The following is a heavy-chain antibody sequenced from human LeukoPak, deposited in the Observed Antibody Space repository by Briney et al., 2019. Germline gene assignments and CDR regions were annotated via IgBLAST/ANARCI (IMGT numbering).Heavy chain of an antibody. D-gene: IGHD3-10*01. CDR3: AKDLSYGSLWFDP. V-gene: IGHV3-7*01. CDR1: GFTFSTYW. CDR2: IKQDGSEK. J-gene: IGHJ5*02. Sequence: PGGSLRLSCTTSGFTFSTYWMSWVRQAPGKGLEWVANIKQDGSEKYYVDSVMGRFTISRDSSKNTLYLQMDNLRVEDTAVYFCAKDLSYGSLWFDPWGQGTLVTVSS.